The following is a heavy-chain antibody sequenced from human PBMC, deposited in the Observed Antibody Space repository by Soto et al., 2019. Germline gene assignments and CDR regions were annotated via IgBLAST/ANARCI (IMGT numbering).Heavy chain of an antibody. V-gene: IGHV3-30*18. J-gene: IGHJ5*02. D-gene: IGHD2-15*01. CDR3: AKDVPHCSGGSGYSGGNWFDP. CDR1: GLTFSSYG. Sequence: QVQLVESGGGVVQPGRSLRLSCAASGLTFSSYGMHWVRQAPGKGLEWVAVISYDGSNKYYADSVKCRFTISTDNSKNTMHLQMISLRAEDTAVYYCAKDVPHCSGGSGYSGGNWFDPWGKGTLVTVSS. CDR2: ISYDGSNK.